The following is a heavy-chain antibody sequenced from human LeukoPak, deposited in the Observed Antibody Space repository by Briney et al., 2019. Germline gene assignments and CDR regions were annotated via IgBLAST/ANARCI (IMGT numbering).Heavy chain of an antibody. V-gene: IGHV3-23*01. J-gene: IGHJ3*01. Sequence: GGSLRLSCAASGFTLSSYAMSWVRQGPGKGLEWVSAISVSGNTYHADSVKGRFTISRDSYKNTLSLQMNSLRAEDTAIYYCAKSYFTYGSDAFDVWGQGTMVTVSS. CDR1: GFTLSSYA. CDR2: ISVSGNT. D-gene: IGHD4-17*01. CDR3: AKSYFTYGSDAFDV.